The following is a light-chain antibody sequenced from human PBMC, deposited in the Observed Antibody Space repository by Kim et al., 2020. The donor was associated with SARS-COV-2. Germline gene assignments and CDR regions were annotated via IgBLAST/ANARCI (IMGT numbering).Light chain of an antibody. V-gene: IGLV4-69*01. Sequence: QLVLTQSPSASASLGASVKLTCTLSSGHSSYAIAWHQQQPEKGPRYLMKLNSDGSHSKGDGIPDRFSGSSSGAGRYLTISSLQSEDEADYYCQTWGTGIWVFGGGTQLTVL. CDR2: LNSDGSH. J-gene: IGLJ3*02. CDR1: SGHSSYA. CDR3: QTWGTGIWV.